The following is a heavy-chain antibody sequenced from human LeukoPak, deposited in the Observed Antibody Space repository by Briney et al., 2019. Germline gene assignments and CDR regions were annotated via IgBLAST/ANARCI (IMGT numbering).Heavy chain of an antibody. CDR1: GFTFGSYA. Sequence: PGGSLRLSCAASGFTFGSYAMHWVRQAPGKGLEWVAVISYDGSTKDYADSVKDRFTISRDNSRTTVSLQMGSLRVEDTAVYYCARGHRHSVVSATPYWGQGTLVTVS. D-gene: IGHD2-15*01. CDR2: ISYDGSTK. V-gene: IGHV3-30-3*01. CDR3: ARGHRHSVVSATPY. J-gene: IGHJ4*02.